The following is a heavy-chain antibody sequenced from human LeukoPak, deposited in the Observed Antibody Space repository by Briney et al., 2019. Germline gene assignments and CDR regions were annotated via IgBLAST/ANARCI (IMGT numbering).Heavy chain of an antibody. CDR3: ARGGIQVSGIDEFDY. Sequence: GGSLRLSCAASGFTFIDFDMHWVRQVIGKGLEWVSAIGIRGDTHYSGSVKGRFTISRENAESSLYLQMNSLRAEDTAVYYCARGGIQVSGIDEFDYWGQGTLVTVSS. CDR2: IGIRGDT. J-gene: IGHJ4*02. D-gene: IGHD6-19*01. V-gene: IGHV3-13*01. CDR1: GFTFIDFD.